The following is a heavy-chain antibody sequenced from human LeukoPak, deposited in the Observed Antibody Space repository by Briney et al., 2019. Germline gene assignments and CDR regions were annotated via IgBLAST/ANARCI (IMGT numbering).Heavy chain of an antibody. V-gene: IGHV4-39*01. CDR3: AGPNYREGRFDH. CDR2: IQYSGKT. CDR1: GGSNSGRSYY. D-gene: IGHD5-24*01. Sequence: PSETLSPTFTLSGGSNSGRSYYWGWIRQSPGKGPQWIGSIQYSGKTYYNPSLKSRVTISVDTSKNQFSLKLTSVNASDTAIYDCAGPNYREGRFDHWGQGTQVTVSS. J-gene: IGHJ4*02.